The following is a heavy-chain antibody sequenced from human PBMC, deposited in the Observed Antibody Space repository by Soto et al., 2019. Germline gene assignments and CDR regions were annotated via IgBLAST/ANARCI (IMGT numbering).Heavy chain of an antibody. J-gene: IGHJ4*02. CDR2: ISGSGGST. V-gene: IGHV3-23*01. CDR3: ASTYYYDSSGYPPYFDY. Sequence: GGSLRLSCAASGFTFNSYAMSWVRQAPGKGLEWVSAISGSGGSTYYADSVKGRFTISRDNSKNTLYLQMNSLRAEDTAVYYCASTYYYDSSGYPPYFDYWGQGTLVTVSS. CDR1: GFTFNSYA. D-gene: IGHD3-22*01.